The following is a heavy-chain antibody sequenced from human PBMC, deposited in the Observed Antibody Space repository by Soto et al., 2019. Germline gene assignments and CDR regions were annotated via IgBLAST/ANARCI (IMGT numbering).Heavy chain of an antibody. D-gene: IGHD3-3*01. CDR2: INPSGGST. V-gene: IGHV1-46*01. CDR1: GYTFTSYY. Sequence: QVQLVQSGAEVKKPGASVKVSCKASGYTFTSYYMHWVRQAPGQGLEWMGIINPSGGSTSYAQKFQGRVTMTRYTSTSTVYMELSSQRYEDTAVYYCARGHGVVNYGMDVCGQGTTVTVSS. CDR3: ARGHGVVNYGMDV. J-gene: IGHJ6*01.